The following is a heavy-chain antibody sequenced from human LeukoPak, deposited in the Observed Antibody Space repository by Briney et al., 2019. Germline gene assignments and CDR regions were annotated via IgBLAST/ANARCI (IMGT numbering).Heavy chain of an antibody. J-gene: IGHJ5*02. CDR3: ARDLAGWSSDWFDP. V-gene: IGHV3-21*01. Sequence: GGSLRLSCAASGFTFSSYSMNWVRQAPGKGLGWVSSIRSSSSYIYYADSVMGSFTIPRDNAKNSLYLQMNSLRAEDTAVYYCARDLAGWSSDWFDPWGQGTLVTVSS. CDR2: IRSSSSYI. D-gene: IGHD1-26*01. CDR1: GFTFSSYS.